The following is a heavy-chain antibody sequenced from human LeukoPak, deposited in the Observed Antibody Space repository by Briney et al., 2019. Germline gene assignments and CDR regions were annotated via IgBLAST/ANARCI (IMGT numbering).Heavy chain of an antibody. V-gene: IGHV3-74*01. Sequence: PGGSLRLSCAASGFTFRSSWMHWVRQAPGRGLVWVSRISSDGSSTIYADSVKGRFTISRDNAKNTLYLQMNSLRAGDTAVYYCARDWGGSGPTSHDYWGQGTLVTVSS. J-gene: IGHJ4*02. CDR1: GFTFRSSW. CDR3: ARDWGGSGPTSHDY. D-gene: IGHD3-16*01. CDR2: ISSDGSST.